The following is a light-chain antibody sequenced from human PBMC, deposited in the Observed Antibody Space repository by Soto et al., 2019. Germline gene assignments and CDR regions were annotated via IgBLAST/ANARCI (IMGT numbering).Light chain of an antibody. Sequence: IRMTQSPSSFSASTGDRVTITCRASQSISIWLAWYQQKPGKAPKILIYKASSLESGVPSRFSGSGSGTEFTLTISSLQPDDFATYYCQQYSTYTPRTFGQGTKVDIK. CDR3: QQYSTYTPRT. J-gene: IGKJ1*01. V-gene: IGKV1-5*03. CDR2: KAS. CDR1: QSISIW.